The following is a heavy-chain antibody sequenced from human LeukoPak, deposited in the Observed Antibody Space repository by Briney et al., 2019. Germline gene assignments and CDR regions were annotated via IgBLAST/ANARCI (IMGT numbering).Heavy chain of an antibody. V-gene: IGHV4-61*02. Sequence: SETLSLTCTVSGGSISSGSYYWSWIRQPAGKGLEWFGRIYTSGSTNYNPSLKSRVTMSVDTSKNQFSLKLSSVTAADTAVYYCARGGNDSSGYSRPRHAFDIWGQGTMVTVSS. J-gene: IGHJ3*02. D-gene: IGHD3-22*01. CDR3: ARGGNDSSGYSRPRHAFDI. CDR2: IYTSGST. CDR1: GGSISSGSYY.